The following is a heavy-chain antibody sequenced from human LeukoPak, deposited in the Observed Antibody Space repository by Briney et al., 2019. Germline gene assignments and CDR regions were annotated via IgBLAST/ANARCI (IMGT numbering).Heavy chain of an antibody. J-gene: IGHJ4*02. CDR3: ANYYGSGSVDY. Sequence: PSETLSLTCAVYGGSFSGYYWSWIRQPLGKGLEWIGEINHSGSTNYNPSLKSRVTISVDTSKNQFSLKLSSVTAADTAVYYCANYYGSGSVDYWGQGTLVTVSS. V-gene: IGHV4-34*01. CDR1: GGSFSGYY. D-gene: IGHD3-10*01. CDR2: INHSGST.